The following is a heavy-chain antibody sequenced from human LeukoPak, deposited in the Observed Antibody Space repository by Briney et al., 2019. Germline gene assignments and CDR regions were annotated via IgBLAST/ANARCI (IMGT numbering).Heavy chain of an antibody. CDR2: IYYSGST. J-gene: IGHJ5*02. D-gene: IGHD6-6*01. Sequence: PSETLSLTCTVSGGSISSSSYYWGWIRQPPGEGLEWIGTIYYSGSTYYNPSLKSRVTISVDTSKDQFSLKLTSVTAADTAVYYCARHSDKYRQSCFDPWGQGTLVTVSS. V-gene: IGHV4-39*01. CDR1: GGSISSSSYY. CDR3: ARHSDKYRQSCFDP.